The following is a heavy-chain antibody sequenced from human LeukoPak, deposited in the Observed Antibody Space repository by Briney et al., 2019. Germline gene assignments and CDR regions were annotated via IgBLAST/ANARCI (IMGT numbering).Heavy chain of an antibody. V-gene: IGHV4-61*02. CDR3: ARSGIVVVPAAIDDAFDI. CDR1: GGSISSSSYY. Sequence: PSETLSLTCTVSGGSISSSSYYWSWIRQPAGKGLEWIGRIYTSGSTNYNPSLKSRVTMSVDTSKNQFSLKLSSVTAADTAVYYCARSGIVVVPAAIDDAFDIWGQGTMVTVSS. D-gene: IGHD2-2*01. CDR2: IYTSGST. J-gene: IGHJ3*02.